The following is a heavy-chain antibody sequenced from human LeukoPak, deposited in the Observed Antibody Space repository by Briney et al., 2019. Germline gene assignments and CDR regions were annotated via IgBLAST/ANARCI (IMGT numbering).Heavy chain of an antibody. CDR2: ISYDGSNK. V-gene: IGHV3-30*18. D-gene: IGHD2-8*01. CDR1: GCTFSSSG. CDR3: AKEYCSNSVCHSLDY. J-gene: IGHJ4*02. Sequence: GGSLRLSCAASGCTFSSSGMHWVRQAPGKGLEWVAVISYDGSNKYYADSVKGRFTFSRDNSKNTLYLQMNSLRVEDTAVYYCAKEYCSNSVCHSLDYWGQGTLVTVSS.